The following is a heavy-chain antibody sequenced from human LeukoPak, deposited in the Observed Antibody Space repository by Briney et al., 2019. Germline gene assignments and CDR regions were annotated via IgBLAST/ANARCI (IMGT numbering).Heavy chain of an antibody. J-gene: IGHJ4*02. V-gene: IGHV3-21*01. Sequence: GGSLRLSCAASGVTLSSYAMSWARQAPGKGLEWVSGISSSGSGGNTYYADSVKGRLTISRDNAKNSLYLQMNSLRAEDTVVYYCARLSGYDLAYWGQGTLVTVSS. CDR3: ARLSGYDLAY. D-gene: IGHD5-12*01. CDR2: ISSSGSGGNT. CDR1: GVTLSSYA.